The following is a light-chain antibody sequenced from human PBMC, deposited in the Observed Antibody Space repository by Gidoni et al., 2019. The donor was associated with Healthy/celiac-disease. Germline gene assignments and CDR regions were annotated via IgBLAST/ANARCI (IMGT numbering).Light chain of an antibody. CDR2: GAS. CDR3: KQYNNWPPST. Sequence: IVLPQSPATLSVSPGESATLSCSASQSVNSNLAWYQQKPGQAPRLLIYGASTRATGIPARLSGSGSGTEFTLTISSLQSEDFAVYYWKQYNNWPPSTFGQGTRLEIK. CDR1: QSVNSN. V-gene: IGKV3-15*01. J-gene: IGKJ5*01.